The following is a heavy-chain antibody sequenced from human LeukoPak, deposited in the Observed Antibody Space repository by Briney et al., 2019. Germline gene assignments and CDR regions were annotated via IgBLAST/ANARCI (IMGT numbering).Heavy chain of an antibody. CDR2: IYHAGYT. Sequence: PSETLSLTCTVSGVSISSSNYYWGWIRQPPGKGLEWIGSIYHAGYTYYNPSLKSRVTLSLDTSNNQVSLKLSSVTAADTAVYYCAREIYYYYYMDVWGKGTTVTVSS. V-gene: IGHV4-39*07. CDR1: GVSISSSNYY. J-gene: IGHJ6*03. CDR3: AREIYYYYYMDV.